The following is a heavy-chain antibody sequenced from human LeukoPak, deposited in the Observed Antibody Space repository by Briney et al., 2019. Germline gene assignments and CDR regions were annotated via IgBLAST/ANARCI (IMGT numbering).Heavy chain of an antibody. D-gene: IGHD3-10*01. J-gene: IGHJ6*03. CDR1: GGSFSGYY. Sequence: PSETLSLTCAVYGGSFSGYYWSWIRQPPGKGLEWIGEINHSGSTNYNPSLKSRVTISVDTSKNQFSLKLSSVTAADTAVYYCARPKYYYGSGRYYMDVWGKGTTVTISS. CDR3: ARPKYYYGSGRYYMDV. V-gene: IGHV4-34*01. CDR2: INHSGST.